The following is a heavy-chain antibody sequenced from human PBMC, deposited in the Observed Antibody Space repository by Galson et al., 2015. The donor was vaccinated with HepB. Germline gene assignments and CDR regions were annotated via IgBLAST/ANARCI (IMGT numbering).Heavy chain of an antibody. Sequence: SLRLSCAGSGFIFSNYALSWVRQAPGKGLQWVSGISGDTYGTYYADSVKGRFTISRDNSNSRLYLQMTSVTADDTATYYCPKGRGWYTGFDSWGQGALVTVSS. D-gene: IGHD6-19*01. CDR1: GFIFSNYA. V-gene: IGHV3-23*01. CDR2: ISGDTYGT. J-gene: IGHJ4*02. CDR3: PKGRGWYTGFDS.